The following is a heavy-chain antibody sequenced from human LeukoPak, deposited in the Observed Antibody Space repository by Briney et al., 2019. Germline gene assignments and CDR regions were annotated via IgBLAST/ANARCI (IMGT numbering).Heavy chain of an antibody. CDR3: ARGPRRITMVRGVIGWFDP. D-gene: IGHD3-10*01. CDR2: IYYSGST. Sequence: SETLSLTCTVSGYSISSGYYWGWIRQPPGKGLEWIGYIYYSGSTNYNPSLKSRVTISVDTSKNQFSLKLSSVTAADTAVYYCARGPRRITMVRGVIGWFDPWGQGTLVTVSS. J-gene: IGHJ5*02. CDR1: GYSISSGYY. V-gene: IGHV4-61*01.